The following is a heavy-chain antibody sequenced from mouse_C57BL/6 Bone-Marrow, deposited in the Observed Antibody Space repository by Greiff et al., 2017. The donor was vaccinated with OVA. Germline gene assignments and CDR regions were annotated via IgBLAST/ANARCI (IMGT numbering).Heavy chain of an antibody. V-gene: IGHV1-81*01. CDR1: GYTFTSYG. Sequence: VKLMESGAELARPGASVKLSCKASGYTFTSYGISWVKQRPGQGLEWIGEIYPSSGNNYYNEKFKGKATLTADKSSSTAYMELRSLTSDDSAVYFCSRRDTTVVAKDYWGQGTTLTVSS. CDR2: IYPSSGNN. D-gene: IGHD1-1*01. CDR3: SRRDTTVVAKDY. J-gene: IGHJ2*01.